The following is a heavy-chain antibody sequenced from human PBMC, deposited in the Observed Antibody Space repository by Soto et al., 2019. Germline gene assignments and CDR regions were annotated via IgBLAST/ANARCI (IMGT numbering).Heavy chain of an antibody. J-gene: IGHJ6*02. Sequence: SVKVSCKASGYTFSDFDINWLRQAAGQGPEWMGWMNAKSGDTFSAQRLQGKFNMTWDTSLSTAYMEVGSLTSDDAAIYYCARGNPFNYAGFDVWGQGTTVTVSS. V-gene: IGHV1-8*01. D-gene: IGHD3-16*01. CDR1: GYTFSDFD. CDR2: MNAKSGDT. CDR3: ARGNPFNYAGFDV.